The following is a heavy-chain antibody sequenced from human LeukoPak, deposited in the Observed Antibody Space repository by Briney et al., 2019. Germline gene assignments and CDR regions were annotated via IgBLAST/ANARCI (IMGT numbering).Heavy chain of an antibody. Sequence: PSETLSLTCAAYGGSFSGYYWSWIRQPAGKGLEWIGRIYTSGSTNYNPSLKSRVTISVDTSKNQFSLKLSSVTAADTAVYYCARHNSGYSSGWYRLYYFDYWGQGTLVTVSS. V-gene: IGHV4-59*10. CDR3: ARHNSGYSSGWYRLYYFDY. D-gene: IGHD6-19*01. CDR2: IYTSGST. CDR1: GGSFSGYY. J-gene: IGHJ4*02.